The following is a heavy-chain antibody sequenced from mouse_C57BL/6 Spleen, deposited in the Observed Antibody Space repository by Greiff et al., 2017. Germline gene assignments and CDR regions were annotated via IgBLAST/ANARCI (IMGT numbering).Heavy chain of an antibody. J-gene: IGHJ4*01. D-gene: IGHD1-1*01. V-gene: IGHV2-6*03. CDR2: IWSDGST. CDR3: ARLGYYGPYAMDY. Sequence: VKVVESGPGLVAPSQSLSITCTVSGFSLTSYGVHWVRQPPGKGLEWLVVIWSDGSTTYNSALKSRLSISKDNSKSQVFLKMNSLQTDDTAMYYCARLGYYGPYAMDYWGQGTSVTVSS. CDR1: GFSLTSYG.